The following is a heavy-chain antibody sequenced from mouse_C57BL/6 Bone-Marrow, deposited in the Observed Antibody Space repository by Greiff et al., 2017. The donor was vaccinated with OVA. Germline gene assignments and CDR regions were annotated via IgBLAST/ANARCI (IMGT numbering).Heavy chain of an antibody. CDR3: ARGLITTVVYFDY. D-gene: IGHD1-1*01. Sequence: DVQLQESGPGLVKPSQSLSLTCSVTGYSITSGYYWNWIRQFPGNKLEWMGYISYDGSNNYNPSLKNRISITRDTSKNRFFLKLNSVTTEDTATYYCARGLITTVVYFDYWGQGTTLTVSS. CDR1: GYSITSGYY. V-gene: IGHV3-6*01. J-gene: IGHJ2*01. CDR2: ISYDGSN.